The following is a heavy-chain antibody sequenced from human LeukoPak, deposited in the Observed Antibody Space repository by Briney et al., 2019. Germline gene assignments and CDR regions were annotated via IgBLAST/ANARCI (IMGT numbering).Heavy chain of an antibody. J-gene: IGHJ4*02. D-gene: IGHD3-10*01. Sequence: SETLSLTCAVYGGSFSGYYWSWIRQPPGKGLEWIGEINHSGSTNYNPSLKSRVTVSLDTSKNQFSLKLNSVTAADTAVYYCATRITMVRGGDYWGQGILVTVSS. CDR3: ATRITMVRGGDY. CDR1: GGSFSGYY. CDR2: INHSGST. V-gene: IGHV4-34*01.